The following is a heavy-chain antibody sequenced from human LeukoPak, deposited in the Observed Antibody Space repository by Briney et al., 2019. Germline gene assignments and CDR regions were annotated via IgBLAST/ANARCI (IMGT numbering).Heavy chain of an antibody. J-gene: IGHJ4*02. CDR2: ISWNSGSI. CDR1: GFTFDDYA. Sequence: GGSLRLSCAASGFTFDDYAMHWVRQAPGKGLEWVSGISWNSGSIGYADSVKGRFTISRDNAKNSLYPQMNSLRAEDTALYYCAKSSAYYYDSSGYYFDYWGQGTLVTVSS. D-gene: IGHD3-22*01. CDR3: AKSSAYYYDSSGYYFDY. V-gene: IGHV3-9*01.